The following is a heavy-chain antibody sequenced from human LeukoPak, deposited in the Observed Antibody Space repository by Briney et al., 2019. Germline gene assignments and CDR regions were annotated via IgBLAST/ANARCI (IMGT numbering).Heavy chain of an antibody. Sequence: PGGSLRLSCAASGFTFSGYSMNWFGQAPGEGLEGVSSIITTSAYIYYADSVKGRLTTSRANAKSSLYLERNSLSAEDTAVYYCARDGAAAAGRYFDYWGQGSLVTVSS. CDR3: ARDGAAAAGRYFDY. CDR1: GFTFSGYS. D-gene: IGHD6-13*01. V-gene: IGHV3-21*01. J-gene: IGHJ4*02. CDR2: IITTSAYI.